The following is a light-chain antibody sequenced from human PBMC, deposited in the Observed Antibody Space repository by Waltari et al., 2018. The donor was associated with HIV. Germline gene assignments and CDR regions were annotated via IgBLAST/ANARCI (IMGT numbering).Light chain of an antibody. J-gene: IGLJ1*01. Sequence: QSVLTQPPSASGAPGQRVTISCSGSTSNIGRFNVQWYQQLPETAPKLLIHVNNYRPAGVPDRFSGSKSGTSASLAISGRQSEDEAEYYFAVWDGSLSAYVFGPGTKVTV. CDR1: TSNIGRFN. CDR2: VNN. V-gene: IGLV1-44*01. CDR3: AVWDGSLSAYV.